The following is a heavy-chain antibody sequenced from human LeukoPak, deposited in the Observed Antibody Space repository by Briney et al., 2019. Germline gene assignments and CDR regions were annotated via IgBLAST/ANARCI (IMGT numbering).Heavy chain of an antibody. V-gene: IGHV3-48*04. J-gene: IGHJ4*02. Sequence: GSLRLSCAASGFTLGRYSMNWVRQAPGKGLEWVSYIGSSTSTIKYADSVKGRFTISSDNAKNSLYLQMNSLRAEDTAVYYCARDQEAQWGQGTLVTVSS. CDR2: IGSSTSTI. CDR3: ARDQEAQ. CDR1: GFTLGRYS.